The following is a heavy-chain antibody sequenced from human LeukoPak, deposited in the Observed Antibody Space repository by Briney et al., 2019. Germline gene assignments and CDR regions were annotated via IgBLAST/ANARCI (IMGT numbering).Heavy chain of an antibody. CDR3: AEYYAIGVSGILSP. D-gene: IGHD2-8*01. Sequence: HPGGSLRLSCAASGFTFSSYAMTWVRQTPAKGLEWVSTISGSGEYTYYPDSVKGRFTISRDNSKNTLYLQLNSLRAEDTALYYCAEYYAIGVSGILSPWGQGTLVTVSS. J-gene: IGHJ5*02. V-gene: IGHV3-23*01. CDR1: GFTFSSYA. CDR2: ISGSGEYT.